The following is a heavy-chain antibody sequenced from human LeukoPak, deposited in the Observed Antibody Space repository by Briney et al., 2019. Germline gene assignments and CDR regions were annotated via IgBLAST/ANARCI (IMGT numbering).Heavy chain of an antibody. J-gene: IGHJ4*02. CDR1: GYTFSTYG. CDR2: ISAYNGNT. Sequence: GASVKVSCKASGYTFSTYGISWVRQAPGQGLEWMGWISAYNGNTNYAQNLQGRVTMTTDTSTKTAYMDLRSLGSDDTAVYYCAPYYYDNSGSQFFDYWGQGALVTVSS. D-gene: IGHD3-22*01. V-gene: IGHV1-18*01. CDR3: APYYYDNSGSQFFDY.